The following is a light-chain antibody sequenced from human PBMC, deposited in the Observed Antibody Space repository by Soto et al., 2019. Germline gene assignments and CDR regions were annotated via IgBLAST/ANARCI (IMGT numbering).Light chain of an antibody. CDR3: QQYGGSPGT. V-gene: IGKV3-20*01. CDR2: GAS. CDR1: QSVPGSS. Sequence: EIVLTQSPGTLSLSPGERATLSCRASQSVPGSSLAWYQQRPGQAPRLLIYGASNRVTGIPDRFSGSGSGTDFTLTISRPEPEDFAVYYCQQYGGSPGTFGQGTKVEIK. J-gene: IGKJ1*01.